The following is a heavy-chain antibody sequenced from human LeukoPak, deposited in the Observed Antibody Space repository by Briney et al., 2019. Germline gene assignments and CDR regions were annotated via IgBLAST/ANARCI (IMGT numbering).Heavy chain of an antibody. CDR2: INPNSGGT. CDR1: GYTFTGYY. V-gene: IGHV1-2*02. Sequence: ASVKVSCKASGYTFTGYYMHWVRQAPGQGLEWMGWINPNSGGTNYAQKFQGRVTMTRDTSISTAYMELSRLRSDDTAVYYCARSSMPYYDILTGSYPAGWYDPWGQGTLVTVSS. J-gene: IGHJ5*02. D-gene: IGHD3-9*01. CDR3: ARSSMPYYDILTGSYPAGWYDP.